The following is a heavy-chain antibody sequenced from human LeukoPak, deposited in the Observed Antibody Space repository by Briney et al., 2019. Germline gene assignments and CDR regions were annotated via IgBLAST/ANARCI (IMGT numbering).Heavy chain of an antibody. CDR1: GYTFTSYD. CDR2: MNPNSGNT. Sequence: SVKVSCKASGYTFTSYDINWVRQATGQGLEWMGWMNPNSGNTGYAQKFQGRATITRNTSISTAYMELSSLRSEDTAVYYCARAPISSIAAGDYWGQGTLVTVSS. V-gene: IGHV1-8*03. CDR3: ARAPISSIAAGDY. D-gene: IGHD6-6*01. J-gene: IGHJ4*02.